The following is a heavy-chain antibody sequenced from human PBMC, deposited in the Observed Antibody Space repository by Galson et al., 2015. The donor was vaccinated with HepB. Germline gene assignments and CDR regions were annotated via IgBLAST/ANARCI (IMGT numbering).Heavy chain of an antibody. CDR2: ISAYNGNT. CDR3: ARVSSSWSFDY. J-gene: IGHJ4*02. CDR1: GYTFTSYG. V-gene: IGHV1-18*01. D-gene: IGHD6-13*01. Sequence: SVKVSCKASGYTFTSYGISWVRQAPGQGLEWMGWISAYNGNTNYAQKFQGWVTMTRDTSISTAYMELSRLRSDDTAVYYCARVSSSWSFDYWGQGTLVTVSS.